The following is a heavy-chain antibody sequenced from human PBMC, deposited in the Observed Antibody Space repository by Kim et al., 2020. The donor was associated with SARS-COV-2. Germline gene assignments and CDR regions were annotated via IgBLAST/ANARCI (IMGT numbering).Heavy chain of an antibody. CDR1: GFTFSSYG. J-gene: IGHJ4*02. CDR3: AKDQGYGDYGLFDY. CDR2: ISYDGSNK. V-gene: IGHV3-30*18. Sequence: GGSLRLSCAASGFTFSSYGMHWVRQAPGKGLEWVAVISYDGSNKYYADSVKGRFTISRDNSKNTLYLQMNSLRAEDTAVYYCAKDQGYGDYGLFDYWGQGTLVTVSS. D-gene: IGHD4-17*01.